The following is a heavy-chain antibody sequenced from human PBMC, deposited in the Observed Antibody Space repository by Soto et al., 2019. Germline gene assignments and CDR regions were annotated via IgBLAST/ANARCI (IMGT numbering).Heavy chain of an antibody. CDR3: ARVGYSYGTDY. Sequence: QVQLQESGPGLVKPSETLSLTCTVSGGSISSYYWSWIRQPPGKGLEWIGYIYSSGSTNYNPSLTSRVTISVDTSKNQFSLKLSSVTAADTAVYYCARVGYSYGTDYWGQGTLVTVSS. D-gene: IGHD5-18*01. CDR2: IYSSGST. J-gene: IGHJ4*02. CDR1: GGSISSYY. V-gene: IGHV4-59*01.